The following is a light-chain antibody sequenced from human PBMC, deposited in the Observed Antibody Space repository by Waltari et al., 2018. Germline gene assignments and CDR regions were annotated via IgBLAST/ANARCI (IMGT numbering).Light chain of an antibody. CDR3: SSFTSRHLYV. J-gene: IGLJ1*01. Sequence: QSALTQPASVSGSPGQSIPISCPGSSSDVGGYNYVSWYQQYPGKVPKIMIYEVNNRPSGVSSRFSGSKSGNTASLTISGLQADDEADYYCSSFTSRHLYVFGTGTAVTVL. CDR2: EVN. V-gene: IGLV2-14*01. CDR1: SSDVGGYNY.